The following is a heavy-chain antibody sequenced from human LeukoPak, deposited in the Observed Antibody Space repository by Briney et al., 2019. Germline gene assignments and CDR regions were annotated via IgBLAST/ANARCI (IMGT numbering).Heavy chain of an antibody. J-gene: IGHJ4*02. D-gene: IGHD2-15*01. CDR2: INPNSGGT. CDR3: ARDRRYCSGGSCYSGFGY. V-gene: IGHV1-2*02. CDR1: GYTFTGYY. Sequence: ASVKVSCKASGYTFTGYYMHWVRQAPGQGLEWMGWINPNSGGTNFAQKFQGRVTMTRDTAISTAYMELSRLRSDDTAVYYCARDRRYCSGGSCYSGFGYWGQGTLVTVSS.